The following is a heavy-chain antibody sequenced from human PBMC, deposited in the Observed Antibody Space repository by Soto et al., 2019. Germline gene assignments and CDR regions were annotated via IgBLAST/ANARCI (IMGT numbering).Heavy chain of an antibody. V-gene: IGHV1-2*02. J-gene: IGHJ5*02. CDR1: GYTFTGYY. D-gene: IGHD2-21*02. CDR3: ARGDFDTTANFYAGWFDP. CDR2: LNPKSGDT. Sequence: QVQLVQSGTEVKKAGASVKVTCKASGYTFTGYYIHWLRQAPGQGLEWLGWLNPKSGDTKYAQKFQGRVTMTNDTSISTAYMVLSRLGSDDTAVYYCARGDFDTTANFYAGWFDPWGQGTLVTVSS.